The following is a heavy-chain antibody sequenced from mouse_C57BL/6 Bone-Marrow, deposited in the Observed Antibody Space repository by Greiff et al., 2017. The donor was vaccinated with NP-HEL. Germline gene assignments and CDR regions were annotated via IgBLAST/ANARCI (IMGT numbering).Heavy chain of an antibody. J-gene: IGHJ2*01. CDR1: GYTFTDYY. Sequence: EVQLQQSGPELVKPGASVKISCKASGYTFTDYYMNWVKQSHGKSLEWIGDINPNNGGTSYNQKFKGKATLTVDKSSSTAYMELRSLTSEDSAVYYCAINWYYFDYWGQGTTLTVSS. V-gene: IGHV1-26*01. CDR2: INPNNGGT. D-gene: IGHD4-1*02. CDR3: AINWYYFDY.